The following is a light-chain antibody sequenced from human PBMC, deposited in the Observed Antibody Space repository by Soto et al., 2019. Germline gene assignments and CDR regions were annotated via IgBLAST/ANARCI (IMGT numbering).Light chain of an antibody. CDR3: CSYAGSYTVV. CDR1: SSDVGGYNY. V-gene: IGLV2-11*01. Sequence: QSVLTQPRSVSGSPGQSVTISCTGTSSDVGGYNYVSWYQQHPGKTPKLMIYDVSNRPSGVPDRFSGSKSGNTASLTISGLQAEDEADYYCCSYAGSYTVVFGGGTQLTVL. CDR2: DVS. J-gene: IGLJ2*01.